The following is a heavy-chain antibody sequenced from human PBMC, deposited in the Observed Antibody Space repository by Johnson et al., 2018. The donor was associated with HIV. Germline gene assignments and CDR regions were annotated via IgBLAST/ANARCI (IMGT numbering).Heavy chain of an antibody. Sequence: VQLVESGGGLVQPGGSLRLSCAASGFTVSSNYMSWVRQAPGKGLEWVSVIYSGGSTYYADSVTGRFTISRDNSNNTLYLQMNSLRAEDTAVYYCARDLSEGELGHAFDIWGQGTMVTVSS. CDR1: GFTVSSNY. J-gene: IGHJ3*02. V-gene: IGHV3-66*01. CDR2: IYSGGST. CDR3: ARDLSEGELGHAFDI. D-gene: IGHD1-26*01.